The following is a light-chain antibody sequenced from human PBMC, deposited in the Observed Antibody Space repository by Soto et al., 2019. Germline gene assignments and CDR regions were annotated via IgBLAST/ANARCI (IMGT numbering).Light chain of an antibody. Sequence: DIVLTQSPGSLSLSPGERATLSCRAIQSVDSTFFAWYQKKPGQDPRLLIYGTSKRATGVPDRFSGSGSGTDLTLTISRLEPEDFAVYYCQQYRSSVTFGQGTKVEL. CDR1: QSVDSTF. CDR2: GTS. J-gene: IGKJ1*01. V-gene: IGKV3-20*01. CDR3: QQYRSSVT.